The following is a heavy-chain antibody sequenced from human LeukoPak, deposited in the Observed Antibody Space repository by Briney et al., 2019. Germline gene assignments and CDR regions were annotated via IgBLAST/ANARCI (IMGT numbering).Heavy chain of an antibody. CDR3: ARESGDTAMAH. V-gene: IGHV1-3*01. Sequence: ASVKVSCKASGYTFTTYAMHWVRQAPGQRLEWMGWINAGNGNTKYSQKFQGRVTITRDTSASTAYMELRSLRSDDTAVYYCARESGDTAMAHWGQGTLVTVSS. CDR2: INAGNGNT. CDR1: GYTFTTYA. J-gene: IGHJ4*02. D-gene: IGHD5-18*01.